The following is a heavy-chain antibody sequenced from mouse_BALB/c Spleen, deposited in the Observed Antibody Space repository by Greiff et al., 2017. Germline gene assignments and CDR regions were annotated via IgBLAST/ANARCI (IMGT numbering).Heavy chain of an antibody. CDR3: ARKGVPKGTWFAY. Sequence: QVQLQQSGAELARPGASVKMSCKASGYTFTSYTMHWVKQRPGKGLEWIGYINPSSGYTNYNQKFKDKATLTVDKSSSTAYMQLSSLTSEDAAVYYCARKGVPKGTWFAYWGQGTLVTVSA. J-gene: IGHJ3*01. D-gene: IGHD5-1*01. CDR1: GYTFTSYT. CDR2: INPSSGYT. V-gene: IGHV1-4*01.